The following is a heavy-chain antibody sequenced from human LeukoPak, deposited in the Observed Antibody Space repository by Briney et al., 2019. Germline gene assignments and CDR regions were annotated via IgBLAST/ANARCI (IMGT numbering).Heavy chain of an antibody. J-gene: IGHJ3*01. D-gene: IGHD2-21*01. V-gene: IGHV4-30-2*01. CDR2: FHHAGSS. CDR1: CASISTASYS. Sequence: SETLSLTCGVSCASISTASYSWNWIRQPPGEGLEWIGCFHHAGSSYYHPSLKSRVTISGDRSKNQVSLNLGSVTAADAAVYFCVRGGGLPNCGGFCPPDTWGQGKMVIVSS. CDR3: VRGGGLPNCGGFCPPDT.